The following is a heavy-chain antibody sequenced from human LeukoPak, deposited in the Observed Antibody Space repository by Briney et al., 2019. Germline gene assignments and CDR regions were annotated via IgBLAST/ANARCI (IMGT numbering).Heavy chain of an antibody. D-gene: IGHD3-16*01. Sequence: GGSLRLSCAASGFTFSSYAMSWVRQAPGKGLEWVTGISGSGGNTYYADSEKGRFTISRDNSENTLYLQMNSLRAEDTALYHCAKSSHAFGAFDIWGQGTPVTVSS. V-gene: IGHV3-23*01. J-gene: IGHJ3*02. CDR3: AKSSHAFGAFDI. CDR2: ISGSGGNT. CDR1: GFTFSSYA.